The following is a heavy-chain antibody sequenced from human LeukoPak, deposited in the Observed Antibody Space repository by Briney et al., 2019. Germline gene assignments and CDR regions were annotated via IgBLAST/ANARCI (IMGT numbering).Heavy chain of an antibody. D-gene: IGHD3-10*01. Sequence: PGGSLRLSCAASGFTFDDYGMSWVRQAPGKGLEWFAAISGGSGSDTYYADAVKGRFTISRDNSKTTLYLEMNTLRAEDTAVYYCAKGSSSGRPYFFDYWGQGTLVTVSS. J-gene: IGHJ4*02. CDR2: ISGGSGSDT. CDR3: AKGSSSGRPYFFDY. CDR1: GFTFDDYG. V-gene: IGHV3-23*01.